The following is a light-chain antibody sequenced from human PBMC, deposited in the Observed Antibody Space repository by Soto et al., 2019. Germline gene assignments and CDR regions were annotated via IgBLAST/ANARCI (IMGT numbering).Light chain of an antibody. V-gene: IGKV2-28*01. Sequence: DIVMTQSPLSLPVTPGEPAFISCRSSQSLLHSNGYNYLAWYLQKPGQSPQLLIYLGSSRSSGVPDRFSATGSGTYFTLKISRVEAEDVGTYYCMHGLQGPPTFGQGTRLEIK. CDR3: MHGLQGPPT. CDR2: LGS. CDR1: QSLLHSNGYNY. J-gene: IGKJ5*01.